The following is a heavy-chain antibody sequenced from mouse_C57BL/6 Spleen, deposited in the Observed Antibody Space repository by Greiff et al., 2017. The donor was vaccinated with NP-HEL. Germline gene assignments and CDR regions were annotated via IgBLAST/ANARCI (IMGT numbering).Heavy chain of an antibody. J-gene: IGHJ4*01. CDR2: INPSNGGT. D-gene: IGHD1-1*01. Sequence: QVQLQQPGTELVKPGASVKLSCKASGYTFTSYWMHWVKQRPGQGLEWIGNINPSNGGTNYNEKFKSKATLTVDKSSSTAYMQRSSLTSEDSAVYYCARPQLLRSYAMDYWGQGTSVTVSS. CDR1: GYTFTSYW. CDR3: ARPQLLRSYAMDY. V-gene: IGHV1-53*01.